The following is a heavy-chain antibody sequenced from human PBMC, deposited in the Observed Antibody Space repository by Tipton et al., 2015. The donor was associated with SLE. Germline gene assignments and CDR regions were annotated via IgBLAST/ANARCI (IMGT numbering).Heavy chain of an antibody. CDR2: IYHRGTT. J-gene: IGHJ2*01. CDR1: GGSIRSNYW. CDR3: ARTYSVSYWYFDL. Sequence: TLSLTCAVSGGSIRSNYWWSWVRQSPGKGLEWIGEIYHRGTTNYNPSLNSRGTISLDKSRNQFSLKLNSVTAADTAIYYCARTYSVSYWYFDLWGRGTLVTVSS. D-gene: IGHD1-26*01. V-gene: IGHV4-4*02.